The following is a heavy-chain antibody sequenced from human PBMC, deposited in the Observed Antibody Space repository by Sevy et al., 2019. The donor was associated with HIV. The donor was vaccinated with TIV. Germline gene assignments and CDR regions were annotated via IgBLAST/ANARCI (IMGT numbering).Heavy chain of an antibody. Sequence: ASVKVSCKASGGTFSSYAISWVRQAPGQGLEWMGRIIPIFGTANYAQKFQGRVTITADESTSTAYMELSSLRSEDTAVYYCARDNTLQDIVVVVVASPYAFDIWGQGTMVTVSS. CDR1: GGTFSSYA. CDR3: ARDNTLQDIVVVVVASPYAFDI. CDR2: IIPIFGTA. J-gene: IGHJ3*02. D-gene: IGHD2-15*01. V-gene: IGHV1-69*13.